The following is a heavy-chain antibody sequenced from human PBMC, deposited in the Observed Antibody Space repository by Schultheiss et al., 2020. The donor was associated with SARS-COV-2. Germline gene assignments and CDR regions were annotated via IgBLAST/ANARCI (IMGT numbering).Heavy chain of an antibody. Sequence: SETLSLTCTVSGGSVSSGSYYWSWIRQPPGKGLEWIGYIYYSGSTYYNPSLKSRVTISVDTSKNQFSLKLSSVTAADTAIYYCAREADYGDYDWFDPWGQGIRVTVSS. V-gene: IGHV4-61*01. CDR3: AREADYGDYDWFDP. J-gene: IGHJ5*02. CDR1: GGSVSSGSYY. D-gene: IGHD4-17*01. CDR2: IYYSGST.